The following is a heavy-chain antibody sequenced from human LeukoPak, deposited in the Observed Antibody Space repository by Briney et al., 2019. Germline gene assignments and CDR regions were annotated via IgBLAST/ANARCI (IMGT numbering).Heavy chain of an antibody. V-gene: IGHV3-21*01. CDR3: ARGSPPHYYDGSASDY. Sequence: GGSLRLSCAASGFTFSSYSMNWVRQAPGKGLEWVSSISSSSSYIYYADSVKGRFTISRDNAKNSLYLQMNSLRAEDTAVYYCARGSPPHYYDGSASDYWGQGTLVTVSS. J-gene: IGHJ4*02. CDR1: GFTFSSYS. D-gene: IGHD3-22*01. CDR2: ISSSSSYI.